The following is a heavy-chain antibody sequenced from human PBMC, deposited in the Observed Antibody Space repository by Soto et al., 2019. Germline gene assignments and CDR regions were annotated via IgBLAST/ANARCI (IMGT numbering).Heavy chain of an antibody. CDR2: IDGSGGIT. V-gene: IGHV3-23*01. J-gene: IGHJ5*02. CDR1: GFTFGTTD. D-gene: IGHD3-10*01. Sequence: QLLQSGGGLVQPGGSLKLSCAASGFTFGTTDMSWVRQAPGEGLEWVSTIDGSGGITYYADSVKGRFTISRDNPRNTVYLQMNSLRGDDTALYYCVKNSGWFNTWCQGARVSVSS. CDR3: VKNSGWFNT.